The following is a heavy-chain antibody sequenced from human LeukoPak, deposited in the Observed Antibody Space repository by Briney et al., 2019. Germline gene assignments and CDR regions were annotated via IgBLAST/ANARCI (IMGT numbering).Heavy chain of an antibody. CDR2: IYYSGST. CDR3: ARWKNGNWFDP. V-gene: IGHV4-59*08. CDR1: GGSISSYY. J-gene: IGHJ5*02. D-gene: IGHD2-8*01. Sequence: SETLSLTCTVSGGSISSYYWSWIRQPPGKGLEWIGYIYYSGSTNYNPSLKSRVTIPVDTSKNQFSLKLSSVTAADTAVYYCARWKNGNWFDPWGQGTLVTVSS.